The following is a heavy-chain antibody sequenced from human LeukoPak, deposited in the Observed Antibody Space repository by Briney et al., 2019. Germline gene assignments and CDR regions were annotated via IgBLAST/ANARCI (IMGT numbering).Heavy chain of an antibody. Sequence: SETLSLTCIVSGGSIDNHHWSWIRRPPGKGLEWIGNSGGADYNPSLRSRVTVSVDTSKNQFSLKLTSVTAADTAVYFCAVYFAGHGGRGSWGQGAQVTVSS. D-gene: IGHD4-23*01. V-gene: IGHV4-4*09. CDR2: SGGA. CDR1: GGSIDNHH. J-gene: IGHJ4*02. CDR3: AVYFAGHGGRGS.